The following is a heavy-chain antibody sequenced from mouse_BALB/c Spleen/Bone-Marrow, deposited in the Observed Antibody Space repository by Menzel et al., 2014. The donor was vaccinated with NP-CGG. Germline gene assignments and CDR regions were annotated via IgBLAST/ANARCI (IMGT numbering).Heavy chain of an antibody. CDR1: GYTFTSYY. Sequence: QVQLQQPGPELVKPGASVRISCKASGYTFTSYYIHWVRQRPGQGLEWIGWIYPGDFNTKFNEKFKGKATLTADKSSSTASMQINRLTSEDSAVYFCARKSQRAYDSMNYWGQETSVTVSS. CDR2: IYPGDFNT. D-gene: IGHD2-4*01. J-gene: IGHJ4*01. V-gene: IGHV1S56*01. CDR3: ARKSQRAYDSMNY.